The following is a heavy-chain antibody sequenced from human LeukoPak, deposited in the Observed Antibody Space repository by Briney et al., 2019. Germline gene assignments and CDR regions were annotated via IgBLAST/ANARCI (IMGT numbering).Heavy chain of an antibody. CDR3: ARLATYYYDSSGYQYYFDY. D-gene: IGHD3-22*01. V-gene: IGHV4-34*01. Sequence: SETQSLTCAVYGGSFSGYYWSWIRQPPGKGLEWIGDINHSGSTNYNPSLKSRVTISVDTSKNQFSLKLSSVTAADTAVYYCARLATYYYDSSGYQYYFDYWGQGTLVTVSS. CDR1: GGSFSGYY. CDR2: INHSGST. J-gene: IGHJ4*02.